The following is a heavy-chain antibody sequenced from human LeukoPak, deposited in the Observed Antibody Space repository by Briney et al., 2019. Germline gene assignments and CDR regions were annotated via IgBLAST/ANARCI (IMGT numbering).Heavy chain of an antibody. CDR3: ARLDISPYNWFDP. V-gene: IGHV3-66*04. CDR2: IYSGGST. J-gene: IGHJ5*02. D-gene: IGHD3-9*01. Sequence: GGSLRLSYAASGFTFSSYAMSWVRQAPGKGLEWVSVIYSGGSTYYADSVKGRFTISRDNSKNTLYLQMNSLRAENTAVYYCARLDISPYNWFDPWGQGTLVTVSS. CDR1: GFTFSSYA.